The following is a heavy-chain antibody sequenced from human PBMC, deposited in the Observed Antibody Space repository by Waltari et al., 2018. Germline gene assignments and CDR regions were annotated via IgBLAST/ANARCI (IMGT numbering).Heavy chain of an antibody. CDR3: AKAGYGDPLLYDIDY. CDR2: IRYDGSNK. CDR1: GFTFSSYG. D-gene: IGHD4-17*01. Sequence: QVQLVESGGGVVQPGGSLRLSCAASGFTFSSYGMHWVRQAPGKGLEWVAFIRYDGSNKYYADSVKGRFTISRDNSKNTLYLQMNSLRAEDTAVYYCAKAGYGDPLLYDIDYWGQGTLVTVSS. V-gene: IGHV3-30*02. J-gene: IGHJ4*02.